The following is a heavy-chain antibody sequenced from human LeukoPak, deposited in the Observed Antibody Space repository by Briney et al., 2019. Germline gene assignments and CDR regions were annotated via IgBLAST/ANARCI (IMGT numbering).Heavy chain of an antibody. D-gene: IGHD1-1*01. CDR1: GFTFSSYE. CDR2: ISSSGSTI. CDR3: ARGTGANGPLYYYYMDV. J-gene: IGHJ6*03. V-gene: IGHV3-48*03. Sequence: PGGSLRLSCAASGFTFSSYEMNWVRQAPGKGLEWVSYISSSGSTIYYADSVKGRFTISRDNAKNSLYLQMNSLRAEDTAVYYCARGTGANGPLYYYYMDVWGKGTTVTISS.